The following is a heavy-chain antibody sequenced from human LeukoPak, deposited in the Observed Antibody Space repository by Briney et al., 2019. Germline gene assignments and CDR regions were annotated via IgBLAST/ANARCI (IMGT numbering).Heavy chain of an antibody. D-gene: IGHD3-3*01. CDR1: GFTFSGYW. CDR2: VKQDGSDK. Sequence: SGGSLRLSCAASGFTFSGYWMSWLPHAPGKGLWWVASVKQDGSDKYYVDSVKGRFTISRDNAKNSLYVQMNSLRAEDTAVYYCARARGSGRSWYFDRWGRGTVVTVSS. J-gene: IGHJ2*01. V-gene: IGHV3-7*04. CDR3: ARARGSGRSWYFDR.